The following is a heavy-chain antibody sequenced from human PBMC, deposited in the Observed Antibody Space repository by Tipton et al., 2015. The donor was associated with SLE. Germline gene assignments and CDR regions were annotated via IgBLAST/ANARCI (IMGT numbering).Heavy chain of an antibody. CDR3: ARGPEQWLVNPHYFDY. CDR1: GGSFSGYY. J-gene: IGHJ4*02. CDR2: MNHSGST. V-gene: IGHV4-34*01. D-gene: IGHD6-19*01. Sequence: TLSLTCAVYGGSFSGYYWSWIRQPPGKGLEWIGEMNHSGSTYYNPSLKSRVTISVDTSKNQFSLKLSSVTAADTAVYYCARGPEQWLVNPHYFDYWGQGTLVTVSS.